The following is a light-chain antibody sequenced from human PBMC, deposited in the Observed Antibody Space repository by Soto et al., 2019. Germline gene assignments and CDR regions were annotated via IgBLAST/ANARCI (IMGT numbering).Light chain of an antibody. Sequence: DIQMTQSPSSLSASVGDRVTITCRASQSISSYLNWYQQKPGKAPKLLIYAASSLQSGVPSRFSGSGSGTDFTLTISSLQPEDFATYYCQQSYSRNTLGPGTRLEIK. J-gene: IGKJ5*01. V-gene: IGKV1-39*01. CDR2: AAS. CDR1: QSISSY. CDR3: QQSYSRNT.